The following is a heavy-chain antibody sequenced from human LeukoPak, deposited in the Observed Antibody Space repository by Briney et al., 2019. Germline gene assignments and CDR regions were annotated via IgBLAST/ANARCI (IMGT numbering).Heavy chain of an antibody. V-gene: IGHV3-74*01. CDR3: SRVSYGGGFYYFLDS. CDR1: GFTVSSHW. D-gene: IGHD2/OR15-2a*01. Sequence: GGSLRLSCAASGFTVSSHWMHWVRQAPGKGLVWVSRINSDGSSTRYADSVKGRFTISRDNAKNTLYLQMNSLRAEDTAVYYCSRVSYGGGFYYFLDSWGQGTLVTVSS. J-gene: IGHJ4*02. CDR2: INSDGSST.